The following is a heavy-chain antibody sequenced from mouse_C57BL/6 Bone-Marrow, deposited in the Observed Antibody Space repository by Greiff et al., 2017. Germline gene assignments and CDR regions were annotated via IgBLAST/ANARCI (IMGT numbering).Heavy chain of an antibody. V-gene: IGHV5-6*01. CDR3: ARQTNYGSSYGYFDV. D-gene: IGHD1-1*01. J-gene: IGHJ1*03. CDR1: GFTFSSYG. Sequence: EVQLQESGGDLVKPGGSLKLSCAASGFTFSSYGMSWVRQTPDKRLEWVATISSGGSYTYYPDSVKGRFTISRDNAKNTLYLQMSSLKSEDTAMYYCARQTNYGSSYGYFDVWGTGTTVTVSS. CDR2: ISSGGSYT.